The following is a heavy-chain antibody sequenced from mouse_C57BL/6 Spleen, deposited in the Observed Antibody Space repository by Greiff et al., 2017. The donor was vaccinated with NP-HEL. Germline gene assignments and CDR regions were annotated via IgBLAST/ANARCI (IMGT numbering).Heavy chain of an antibody. J-gene: IGHJ2*01. CDR2: IRNKANGYTT. Sequence: EVKLMESGGGLVQPGGSLSLSCAASGFTFTDYYMSWVRQPPGKALEWLGFIRNKANGYTTEYSASVKGRFTISRDNSQSILYLQMNALRAEDSATYYCARLLRYLYFDYWGQGTTLTVSS. D-gene: IGHD1-1*01. V-gene: IGHV7-3*01. CDR3: ARLLRYLYFDY. CDR1: GFTFTDYY.